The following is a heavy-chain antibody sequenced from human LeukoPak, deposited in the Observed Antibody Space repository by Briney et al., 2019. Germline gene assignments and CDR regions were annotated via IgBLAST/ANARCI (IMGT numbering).Heavy chain of an antibody. CDR2: ISGGGGST. V-gene: IGHV3-23*01. J-gene: IGHJ4*02. Sequence: PGGSLRLSCAASGFTFTSYSMNWVRQAPGKGLEWVSTISGGGGSTYYADSVKGRFTISRDNSKNTLYLQMNSLRAEDTALYYCAKSSYYDTSGSYREYYFDYWGQGALVTVSS. D-gene: IGHD3-22*01. CDR3: AKSSYYDTSGSYREYYFDY. CDR1: GFTFTSYS.